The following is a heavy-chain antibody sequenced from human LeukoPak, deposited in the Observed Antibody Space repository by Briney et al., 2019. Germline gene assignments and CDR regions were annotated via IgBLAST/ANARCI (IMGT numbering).Heavy chain of an antibody. V-gene: IGHV3-15*01. Sequence: PGGSLRLSCAASGFTFSNAWMSWVRQTPGKGLEWVGRIKSKTDGGTTDYAAPVKGRFTISRDDSKNTLYLQMNSLKTEDTAVYYCTTEGIPTVTDGRVYWGQGTLVTVSS. CDR3: TTEGIPTVTDGRVY. CDR1: GFTFSNAW. CDR2: IKSKTDGGTT. D-gene: IGHD4-17*01. J-gene: IGHJ4*02.